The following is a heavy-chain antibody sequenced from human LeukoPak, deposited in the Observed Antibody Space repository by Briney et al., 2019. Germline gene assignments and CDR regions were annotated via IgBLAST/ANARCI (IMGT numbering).Heavy chain of an antibody. D-gene: IGHD3-22*01. V-gene: IGHV4-34*01. CDR2: INHSGGT. Sequence: SETLSLTCAVYGGSFSGYYWSWIRQPPGKGLEWIGEINHSGGTNYNLSLKSRVTISVDTSKNQFSLKLSSVTAADTAVYYCASVMKGVPDDAFDIWGQGTMVTVSS. J-gene: IGHJ3*02. CDR1: GGSFSGYY. CDR3: ASVMKGVPDDAFDI.